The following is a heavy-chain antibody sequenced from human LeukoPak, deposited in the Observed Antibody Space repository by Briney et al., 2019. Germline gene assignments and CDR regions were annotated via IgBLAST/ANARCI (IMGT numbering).Heavy chain of an antibody. J-gene: IGHJ4*02. D-gene: IGHD5-24*01. V-gene: IGHV4-61*02. CDR2: IYTSGST. Sequence: SETLSLTCIVSGYSISSGYYWSWIRQPAGKGLEWIGRIYTSGSTNYNPSLKSRVTISVDTSKNQFSLKLSSVTAADTAVYYCARHRSGWLQSSFDYWGQGTLVTVSS. CDR3: ARHRSGWLQSSFDY. CDR1: GYSISSGYY.